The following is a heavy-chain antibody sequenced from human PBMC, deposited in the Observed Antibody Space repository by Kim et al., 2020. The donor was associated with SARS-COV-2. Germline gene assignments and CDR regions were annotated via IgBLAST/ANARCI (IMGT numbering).Heavy chain of an antibody. CDR2: IIPIFGTA. Sequence: SVKVSCKASGGTFSSYAISWVRQAPGQGLEWMGGIIPIFGTANYAQKFQGRVTITADESTSTAYMELSSLRSEDTAVYYCARNTIFGVVTPDYWGQGTLVTVSS. D-gene: IGHD3-3*01. CDR1: GGTFSSYA. V-gene: IGHV1-69*13. J-gene: IGHJ4*02. CDR3: ARNTIFGVVTPDY.